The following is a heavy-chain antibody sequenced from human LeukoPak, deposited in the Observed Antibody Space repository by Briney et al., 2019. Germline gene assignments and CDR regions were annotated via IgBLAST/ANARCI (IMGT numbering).Heavy chain of an antibody. Sequence: GGSLRLSCTASGFTFSNYGMHWVRQAPGKGLEWVALIYYDGSNKYYAESVKGRFTISRDNSRNTLFLQMNSLRAEDTAVYYCANNFDYWSQGTLVTVSS. CDR2: IYYDGSNK. J-gene: IGHJ4*02. V-gene: IGHV3-33*06. CDR3: ANNFDY. CDR1: GFTFSNYG.